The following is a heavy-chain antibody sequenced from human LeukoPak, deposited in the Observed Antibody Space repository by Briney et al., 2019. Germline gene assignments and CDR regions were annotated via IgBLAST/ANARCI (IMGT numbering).Heavy chain of an antibody. V-gene: IGHV1-8*03. Sequence: GASVKVSCKASGYTFTSYDINWVRQATGQGLEWMGWMNPNSGNTGYAQKFQGRVTITRDTSISTAYMELSRLRSDDTAVYYCARDPHCSSTSCYIVWGQGTLVTVSS. J-gene: IGHJ4*02. CDR3: ARDPHCSSTSCYIV. CDR1: GYTFTSYD. D-gene: IGHD2-2*02. CDR2: MNPNSGNT.